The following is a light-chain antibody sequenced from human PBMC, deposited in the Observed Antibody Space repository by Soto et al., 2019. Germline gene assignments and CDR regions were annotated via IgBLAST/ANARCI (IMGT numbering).Light chain of an antibody. Sequence: EIIMTQSQATLSVSPGEGATLSCRASHGIGDTLAWYQHKPGQTPRLLIYDTSTRATGVPARFSGSGSGTDFTLTISRLEPEDFAVYCCQQYGSSPRTFGQGTRLEIK. J-gene: IGKJ5*01. CDR2: DTS. CDR3: QQYGSSPRT. CDR1: HGIGDT. V-gene: IGKV3-15*01.